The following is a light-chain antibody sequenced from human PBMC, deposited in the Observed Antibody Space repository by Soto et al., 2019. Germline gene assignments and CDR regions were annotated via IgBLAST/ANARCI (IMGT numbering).Light chain of an antibody. J-gene: IGKJ1*01. CDR2: WAS. V-gene: IGKV4-1*01. CDR3: QQYHTYPTWT. CDR1: QSVFSNSNNKKY. Sequence: DIVMTQSADSLAVSLGERATINCKSSQSVFSNSNNKKYLAWYQQKPGQPPKLLIHWASIRESGVPDRFSGSGSGTKFTLTISSLQPDDFATYYCQQYHTYPTWTFGPGTKVDIK.